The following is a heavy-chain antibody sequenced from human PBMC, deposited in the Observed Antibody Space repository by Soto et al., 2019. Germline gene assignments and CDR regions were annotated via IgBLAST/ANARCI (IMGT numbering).Heavy chain of an antibody. CDR1: GFTFSSYG. Sequence: PGGSLRLSCAASGFTFSSYGMHWVRQAPGKGLEWVAVIWYDGSNKYYADSVKGRFTISRDNSKNTLYLQMNSLRAEDTAVYYCARDLRSNYILYYDYGMDGWGQGTTVTVSS. D-gene: IGHD4-4*01. CDR2: IWYDGSNK. J-gene: IGHJ6*02. CDR3: ARDLRSNYILYYDYGMDG. V-gene: IGHV3-33*01.